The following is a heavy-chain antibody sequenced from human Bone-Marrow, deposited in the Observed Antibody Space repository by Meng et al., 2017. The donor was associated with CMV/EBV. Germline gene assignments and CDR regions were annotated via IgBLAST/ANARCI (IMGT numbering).Heavy chain of an antibody. J-gene: IGHJ5*02. CDR1: GGYY. CDR3: ARGAYYYDSSGYPRPHWFDP. Sequence: GGYYWSWIRQPPGKGLEWIGYISYGGSTYYNPSLKSRVTISVDTSKNQFSLKLSSVTAADTAVYYCARGAYYYDSSGYPRPHWFDPWGQGTLVTVSS. V-gene: IGHV4-30-4*08. CDR2: ISYGGST. D-gene: IGHD3-22*01.